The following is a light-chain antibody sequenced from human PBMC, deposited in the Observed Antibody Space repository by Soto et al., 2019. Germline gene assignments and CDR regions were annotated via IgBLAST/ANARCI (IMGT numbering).Light chain of an antibody. CDR2: WAS. CDR3: QHYFTTPIT. J-gene: IGKJ5*01. Sequence: DIVMTQSPDSLAVSLGERATINCKSSQSVLYSSNNKNYLAWYQQKPGQPPKLLIYWASTRESGVPDRISGSGSGTDFTLTISSLQAEDVAVYYCQHYFTTPITFGQGTRLEI. V-gene: IGKV4-1*01. CDR1: QSVLYSSNNKNY.